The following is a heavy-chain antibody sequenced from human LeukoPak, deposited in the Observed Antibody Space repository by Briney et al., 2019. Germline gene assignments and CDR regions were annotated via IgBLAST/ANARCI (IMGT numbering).Heavy chain of an antibody. CDR1: GGSFSGYY. V-gene: IGHV4-34*01. J-gene: IGHJ4*02. Sequence: SETLSLTCAVYGGSFSGYYWSWIRRPPGKGLEWIGEINHSGSTNYNPSLKSRVTISVDTSKNQFSLKLSSVTAADTAVYYCARAAFHCSGGSCYVDYFDYWGQGTLVTVSS. CDR2: INHSGST. CDR3: ARAAFHCSGGSCYVDYFDY. D-gene: IGHD2-15*01.